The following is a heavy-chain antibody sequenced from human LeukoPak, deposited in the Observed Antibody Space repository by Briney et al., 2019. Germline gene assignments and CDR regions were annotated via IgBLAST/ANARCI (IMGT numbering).Heavy chain of an antibody. D-gene: IGHD3-22*01. V-gene: IGHV1-46*01. J-gene: IGHJ5*02. Sequence: ASVRVSCKASGYTFTSYYMHWVRQAPGQGLEWMGIINPSGGSTSYAQKFQGRVTMTRDMSTSTVYMELSSLRSEDTAVSYCARDSDSSGRIGWFDPWGQGTLVTVSS. CDR2: INPSGGST. CDR1: GYTFTSYY. CDR3: ARDSDSSGRIGWFDP.